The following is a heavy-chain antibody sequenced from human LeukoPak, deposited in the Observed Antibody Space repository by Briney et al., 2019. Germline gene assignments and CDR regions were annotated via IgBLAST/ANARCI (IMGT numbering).Heavy chain of an antibody. CDR1: GYTFTGYY. D-gene: IGHD3-10*01. Sequence: ASVKVSCKASGYTFTGYYMHWVRQAPGQGLEWMGWINPNSGGTNYAQKFQGRVTMTRDTSISTAYMELSRLRSDDTAVYYCARPAPYYYGSGSVVYWSQGTLVTVSS. J-gene: IGHJ4*02. CDR3: ARPAPYYYGSGSVVY. V-gene: IGHV1-2*02. CDR2: INPNSGGT.